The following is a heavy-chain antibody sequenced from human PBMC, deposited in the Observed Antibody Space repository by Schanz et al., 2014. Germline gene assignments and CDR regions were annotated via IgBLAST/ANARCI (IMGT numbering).Heavy chain of an antibody. CDR3: AKSCSSTSCSHGAFDI. D-gene: IGHD2-2*01. CDR2: IYRDGRT. V-gene: IGHV3-53*01. Sequence: EVLLVDSGGGLVQPGGSLRLSCAVSGFTVSSNYMSWVRQPPGKGLEWVSVIYRDGRTYYGDSVKGRFTISRDNSKNTLYRQMNSLRDEDAAMYYWAKSCSSTSCSHGAFDIWGQGTMVTVSS. J-gene: IGHJ3*02. CDR1: GFTVSSNY.